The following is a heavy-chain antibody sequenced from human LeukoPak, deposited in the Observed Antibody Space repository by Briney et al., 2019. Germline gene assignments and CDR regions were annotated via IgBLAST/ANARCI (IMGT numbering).Heavy chain of an antibody. Sequence: GGSLRLSCAASGFTFSDYYMSWIRQAPGKGLEWVSYISSSGSTIYYADSVKGRFTISRDNSMNTLDLEMNSLRAEDTAVYYCAKDGVVGARRNYMDVWGKGTAVTVSS. V-gene: IGHV3-11*01. CDR2: ISSSGSTI. CDR1: GFTFSDYY. J-gene: IGHJ6*03. D-gene: IGHD1-26*01. CDR3: AKDGVVGARRNYMDV.